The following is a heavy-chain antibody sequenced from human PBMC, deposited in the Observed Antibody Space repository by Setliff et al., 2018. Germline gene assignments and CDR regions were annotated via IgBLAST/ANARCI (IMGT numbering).Heavy chain of an antibody. CDR2: VYYTGRT. CDR3: ARAPNDLGVDWLFNNYFDY. V-gene: IGHV4-39*02. CDR1: GGSVSSGYYY. D-gene: IGHD3-9*01. J-gene: IGHJ4*01. Sequence: QSLTCNVSGGSVSSGYYYWDWNRQPPGKGLEWIGTVYYTGRTYYNPSLKSRVTIAVDAPDNHFSLKLRSVTAADTAVYYCARAPNDLGVDWLFNNYFDYWGHGALVTVSS.